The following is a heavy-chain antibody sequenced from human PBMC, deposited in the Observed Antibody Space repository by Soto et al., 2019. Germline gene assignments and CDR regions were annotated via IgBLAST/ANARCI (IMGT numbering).Heavy chain of an antibody. CDR3: ARRITMVRGPYYYYGLDV. J-gene: IGHJ6*02. CDR2: ISSTSSTK. D-gene: IGHD3-10*01. Sequence: PGGSLRLSCAACGFTFSSHAMNWVRQAPGKXLEWVSFISSTSSTKNYADSVKGRFTISRDNAKNSLYLQMSSLRDEDTAVYYCARRITMVRGPYYYYGLDVWGQGTTVTVSS. V-gene: IGHV3-48*02. CDR1: GFTFSSHA.